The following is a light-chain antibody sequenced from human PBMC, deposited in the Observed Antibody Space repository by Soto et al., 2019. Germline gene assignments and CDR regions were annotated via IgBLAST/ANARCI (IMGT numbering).Light chain of an antibody. V-gene: IGKV1-13*02. Sequence: AIQLTQSPSSLSASVGDRVTITCRASQGISSALAWYQQKPGKAPALLISDASALESGVPSRFSGSGSGTDFTLTISSLQPEDFSTYYCQQFNSFPLSFGGGTKVEIK. CDR1: QGISSA. J-gene: IGKJ4*01. CDR2: DAS. CDR3: QQFNSFPLS.